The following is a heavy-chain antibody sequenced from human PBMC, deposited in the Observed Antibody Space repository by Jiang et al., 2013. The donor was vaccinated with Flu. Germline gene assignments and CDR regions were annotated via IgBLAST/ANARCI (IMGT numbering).Heavy chain of an antibody. CDR3: ARSSLTMIVVGGMDV. Sequence: LVKPSETLSLTCSVSGGSVSSGSYYWSWIRQPPGKGLEWIGYIYYSGSTGYNPSLKSRVTISVDTSKNQFSLRLSSVTAADTAVYYCARSSLTMIVVGGMDVWGQGTTVTVSS. V-gene: IGHV4-61*01. D-gene: IGHD3-22*01. CDR1: GGSVSSGSYY. CDR2: IYYSGST. J-gene: IGHJ6*02.